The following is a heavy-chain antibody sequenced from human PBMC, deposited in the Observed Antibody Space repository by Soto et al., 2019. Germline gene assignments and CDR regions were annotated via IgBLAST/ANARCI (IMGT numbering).Heavy chain of an antibody. CDR1: GFTFSSDA. CDR3: AKEGGCCSSTSCYEMELYYFDY. V-gene: IGHV3-23*01. CDR2: ISGSGGST. J-gene: IGHJ4*02. D-gene: IGHD2-2*01. Sequence: EVQLLESGGGLVQPGGSLRLSCAASGFTFSSDAMSWVRQAPRKGLEWVSAISGSGGSTYYADSAKGRFTISRANSKNTLYLQMNSLRAEDTAVYYCAKEGGCCSSTSCYEMELYYFDYRGQGTLLTVSS.